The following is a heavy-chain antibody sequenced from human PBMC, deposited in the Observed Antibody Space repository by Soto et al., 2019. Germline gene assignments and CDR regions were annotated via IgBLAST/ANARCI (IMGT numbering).Heavy chain of an antibody. J-gene: IGHJ6*02. CDR2: ISFDGSNK. CDR3: ARGAGRSMDV. V-gene: IGHV3-30-3*01. Sequence: QVHLVESGGGVVQPGRSLRLSCAASGFTFSSYTMHWARQAPGKGLEWVAAISFDGSNKNYADSVKGRFIISRDNSKNTLYLQMNSLRAEDTAVYYCARGAGRSMDVWGQGTTVTVSS. CDR1: GFTFSSYT.